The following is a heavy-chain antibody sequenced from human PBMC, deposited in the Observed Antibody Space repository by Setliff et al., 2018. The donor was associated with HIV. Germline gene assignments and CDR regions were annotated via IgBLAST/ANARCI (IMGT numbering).Heavy chain of an antibody. CDR2: IYPSDSDT. CDR3: ARTSGARTTDY. D-gene: IGHD1-1*01. V-gene: IGHV5-51*01. CDR1: GYSFSSYW. J-gene: IGHJ4*02. Sequence: PGESLKISCKTSGYSFSSYWIGWVRQMPGKGLEWMGIIYPSDSDTRYSPSFQGHVTISVDKSISTVYLQWSNLKASDSAMYYCARTSGARTTDYWGQGTLVTVSS.